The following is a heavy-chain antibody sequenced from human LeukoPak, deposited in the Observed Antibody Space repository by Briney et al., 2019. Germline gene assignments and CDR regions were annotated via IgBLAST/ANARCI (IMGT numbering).Heavy chain of an antibody. CDR2: INPSSGGT. CDR1: EYTFTGYY. CDR3: ARAAEVVATGVLNWFDP. J-gene: IGHJ5*02. V-gene: IGHV1-2*02. Sequence: ASVKVSCKASEYTFTGYYMHWVRQAPGQGLEWMGWINPSSGGTNYAQKFQGRVTMTSDTSISTTYMELSRLRSDDTAVYYCARAAEVVATGVLNWFDPWGQGTLVTVSS. D-gene: IGHD5-12*01.